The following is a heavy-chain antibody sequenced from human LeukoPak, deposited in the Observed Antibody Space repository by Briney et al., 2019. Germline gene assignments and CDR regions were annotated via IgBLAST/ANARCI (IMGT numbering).Heavy chain of an antibody. V-gene: IGHV1-24*01. Sequence: ASVKVSCKVCGYSLTELSMHWVRQAPGKGLEGMGGLDPGNGETIFTKNFQGRVTMPDDTSPDTAYMELSRLRSEDPAVYYCTGGTFYRLLDHWAQGPLVPVSS. CDR1: GYSLTELS. J-gene: IGHJ4*02. CDR3: TGGTFYRLLDH. D-gene: IGHD2/OR15-2a*01. CDR2: LDPGNGET.